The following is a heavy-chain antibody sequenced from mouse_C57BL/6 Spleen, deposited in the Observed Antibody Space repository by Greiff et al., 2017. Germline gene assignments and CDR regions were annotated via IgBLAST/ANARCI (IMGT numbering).Heavy chain of an antibody. CDR1: GYTFTSYW. J-gene: IGHJ3*01. V-gene: IGHV1-72*01. CDR3: ARSTMITTFAY. D-gene: IGHD2-4*01. CDR2: IDPNSGGT. Sequence: QVQLKQPGAELVKPGASVKLSCKASGYTFTSYWMHWVKQRPGRGLEWIGRIDPNSGGTKYNEKFKSKATLTVDKPSSTAYMQLSSLTSEDSAVYYCARSTMITTFAYWGQGTLVTVSA.